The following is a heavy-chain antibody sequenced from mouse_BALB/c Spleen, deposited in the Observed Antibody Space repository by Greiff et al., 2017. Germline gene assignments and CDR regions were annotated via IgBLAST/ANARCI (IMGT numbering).Heavy chain of an antibody. D-gene: IGHD1-1*01. CDR2: ISSGSSTI. J-gene: IGHJ1*01. CDR1: GFTFSSFG. CDR3: ARDYYGSSFPYWYFDV. Sequence: EVQLVESGGGLVQPGGSRKLSCAASGFTFSSFGMHWVRQAPEKGLEWVAYISSGSSTIYYADTVKGRFTISRDNPKNTLFLQMTSLRSEDTAMYYCARDYYGSSFPYWYFDVWGAGTTVTVSS. V-gene: IGHV5-17*02.